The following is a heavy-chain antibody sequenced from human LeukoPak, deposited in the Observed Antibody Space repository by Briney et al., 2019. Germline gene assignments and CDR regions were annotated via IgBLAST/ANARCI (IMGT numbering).Heavy chain of an antibody. CDR3: ARAPSEIGGYYPEYFRH. J-gene: IGHJ1*01. Sequence: GGSLRLSCAASGFTFSTYWMHWVRQAPGKGLVWVSRIKSDGSTNYADSVKGRFTISRDNAKNTASLKMSSLRPEDTGVYYCARAPSEIGGYYPEYFRHWGQGTLVTVSS. CDR1: GFTFSTYW. V-gene: IGHV3-74*01. CDR2: IKSDGST. D-gene: IGHD3-22*01.